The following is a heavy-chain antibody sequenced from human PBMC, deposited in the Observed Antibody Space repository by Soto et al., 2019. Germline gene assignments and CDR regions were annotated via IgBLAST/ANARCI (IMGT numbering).Heavy chain of an antibody. CDR1: GFTFSSYA. D-gene: IGHD6-19*01. V-gene: IGHV3-23*01. CDR3: AKAGFSSGWSPSYVDH. J-gene: IGHJ4*02. CDR2: MSGTGGST. Sequence: EVQLLDSGGGLVQAGRSLRLSCAASGFTFSSYAMKWVRQAPGKGLEWVSAMSGTGGSTYYADSVKGRFTISRDNSKTTPYPQTNGLRLEDTSVLYCAKAGFSSGWSPSYVDHWGQGTLVTVSS.